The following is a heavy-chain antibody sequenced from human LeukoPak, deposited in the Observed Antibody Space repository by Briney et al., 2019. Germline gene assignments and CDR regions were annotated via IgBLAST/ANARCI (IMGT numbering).Heavy chain of an antibody. D-gene: IGHD5-24*01. CDR3: ARTSVEMATMYY. V-gene: IGHV3-30*03. CDR2: ISYDGSNK. J-gene: IGHJ4*02. Sequence: GGSLRLSCAASGFAFSSYGMHWVRQAPGKGLEWVAVISYDGSNKYYADSVKGRFTISRDNSKNTLYLQMNSLRAEDTAVYYCARTSVEMATMYYWGQGTLVTVSS. CDR1: GFAFSSYG.